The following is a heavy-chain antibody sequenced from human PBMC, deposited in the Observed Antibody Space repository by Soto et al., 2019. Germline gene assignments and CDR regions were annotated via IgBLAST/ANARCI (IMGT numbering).Heavy chain of an antibody. D-gene: IGHD1-1*01. J-gene: IGHJ4*02. V-gene: IGHV4-30-2*01. CDR1: GGSVSSGGYS. CDR3: ASFKANDRELDY. Sequence: QLQLQESGSGLVKPSQTLSLTCAVSGGSVSSGGYSWSWIRQPPGKGLEWIGYIYHSGSSYYNPSLKSRVTISVDRSKNQFSLKLSSVTAADTAMYYCASFKANDRELDYWGQGTLVTVSS. CDR2: IYHSGSS.